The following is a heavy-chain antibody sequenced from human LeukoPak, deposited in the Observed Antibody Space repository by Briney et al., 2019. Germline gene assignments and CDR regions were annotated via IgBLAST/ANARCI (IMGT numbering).Heavy chain of an antibody. D-gene: IGHD6-19*01. CDR2: IYHSGST. V-gene: IGHV4-30-2*01. CDR3: ARGTGYSSGWEYFQH. J-gene: IGHJ1*01. CDR1: GGSISSGGYS. Sequence: KTSETLSPTCAVSGGSISSGGYSWSWIRQPPGKGLEWIGYIYHSGSTYFNPSLKSRVTISVDRSKNQFSLKLSSVTAADTAVYYCARGTGYSSGWEYFQHWGQGTLVTVSS.